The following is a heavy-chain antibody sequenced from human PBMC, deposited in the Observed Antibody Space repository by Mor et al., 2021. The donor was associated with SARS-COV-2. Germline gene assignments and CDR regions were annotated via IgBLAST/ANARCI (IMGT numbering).Heavy chain of an antibody. Sequence: GLVCVSRINSDETRTTYSDSVKGRFTVSRDNAKNTLYLQMHSLRAEDTAVYYCVREGALVPFDIWGQGTMVTVSS. CDR2: INSDETRT. CDR3: VREGALVPFDI. D-gene: IGHD3-16*01. J-gene: IGHJ3*02. V-gene: IGHV3-74*01.